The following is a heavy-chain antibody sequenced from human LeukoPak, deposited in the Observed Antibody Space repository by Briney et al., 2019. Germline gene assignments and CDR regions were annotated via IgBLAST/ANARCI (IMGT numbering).Heavy chain of an antibody. J-gene: IGHJ4*02. CDR1: GGSISSSSYY. V-gene: IGHV4-39*07. D-gene: IGHD2-8*01. CDR3: ARVEGYCTNGVCYTKGTLFDY. CDR2: IYYSGST. Sequence: PSETLSLTCTVSGGSISSSSYYWGWIRQPPGKGLEWIGSIYYSGSTYYNPPLKSRVTISVDTSKNQFSLKLSSVTAADTAVYYCARVEGYCTNGVCYTKGTLFDYWGQGTLVTVSS.